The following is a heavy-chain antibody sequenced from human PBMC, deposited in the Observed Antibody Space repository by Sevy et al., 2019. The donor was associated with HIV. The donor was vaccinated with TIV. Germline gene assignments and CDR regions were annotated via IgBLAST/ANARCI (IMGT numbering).Heavy chain of an antibody. V-gene: IGHV4-31*03. CDR2: IYYSGST. CDR1: GGSINSVGYF. J-gene: IGHJ4*02. D-gene: IGHD1-20*01. CDR3: ARVGFNWNDVDY. Sequence: SETLSLTCTVSGGSINSVGYFWSWIRQHPGKGLEWIGYIYYSGSTYYNPSLKSRITISLDTSKNQFSLKLSSVTAADTAVYYCARVGFNWNDVDYWGQGTLVTVSS.